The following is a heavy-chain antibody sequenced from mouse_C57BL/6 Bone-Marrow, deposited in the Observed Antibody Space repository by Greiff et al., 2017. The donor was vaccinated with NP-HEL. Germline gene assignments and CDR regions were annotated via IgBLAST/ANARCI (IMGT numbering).Heavy chain of an antibody. CDR2: ISDGGSYT. J-gene: IGHJ3*01. D-gene: IGHD4-1*01. Sequence: EVKLVESGGGLVKPGGSLKLSCAASGFTFSSYAMSWVRQTPEKRLEWVATISDGGSYTYYPDNVKGRFTISRDNAKNNLYLQMSHLKSEDTAIYYCARAGNWAWFAYWGQGTLVTVSA. CDR3: ARAGNWAWFAY. CDR1: GFTFSSYA. V-gene: IGHV5-4*03.